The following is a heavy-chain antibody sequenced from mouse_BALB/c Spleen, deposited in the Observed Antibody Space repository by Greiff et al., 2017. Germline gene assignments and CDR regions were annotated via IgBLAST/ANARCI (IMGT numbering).Heavy chain of an antibody. J-gene: IGHJ4*01. Sequence: VQLQQSGAELVRSGASVKLSCTASCFNIKDYYMHWVKQRPEQGLEWIGWIDPENGDTEYAPKFQGKATMTADTSSNTAYLQLSSLTSEDTAVYYCTRTPLYYAMDYWGQGTSVTVSS. D-gene: IGHD5-1*01. CDR1: CFNIKDYY. CDR3: TRTPLYYAMDY. CDR2: IDPENGDT. V-gene: IGHV14-4*02.